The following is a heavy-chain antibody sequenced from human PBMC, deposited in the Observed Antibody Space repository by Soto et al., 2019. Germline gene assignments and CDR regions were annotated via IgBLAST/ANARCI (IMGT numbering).Heavy chain of an antibody. CDR1: GYTFADYA. V-gene: IGHV1-3*04. CDR2: INSAHGKT. D-gene: IGHD5-12*01. J-gene: IGHJ4*02. Sequence: GSVKVSCKASGYTFADYAVHWVRQAPGQSLEWMGWINSAHGKTKYSQKFQARVTITRDASATTDYLELSSLRSEDTAVYYCARLVAPGQFDYWGQGTRVTVSS. CDR3: ARLVAPGQFDY.